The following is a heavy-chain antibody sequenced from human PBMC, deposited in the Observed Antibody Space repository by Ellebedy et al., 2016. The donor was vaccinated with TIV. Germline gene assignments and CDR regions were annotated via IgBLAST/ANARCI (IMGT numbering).Heavy chain of an antibody. D-gene: IGHD3-22*01. V-gene: IGHV1-2*02. CDR3: ASLDSSGYYRSYYYYGMDV. J-gene: IGHJ6*02. Sequence: ASVKVSCKTSGYTFTAYHIHWVRQAPGQGLEWMGWVYPENGDTTYAQKFQGRITMTRDTSTTTVYMELNSLRSDDTAVYYCASLDSSGYYRSYYYYGMDVWGQGTTVTVSS. CDR1: GYTFTAYH. CDR2: VYPENGDT.